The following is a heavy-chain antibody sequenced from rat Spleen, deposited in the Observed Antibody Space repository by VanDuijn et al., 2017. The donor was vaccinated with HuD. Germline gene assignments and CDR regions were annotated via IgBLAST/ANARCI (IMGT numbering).Heavy chain of an antibody. D-gene: IGHD4-3*01. J-gene: IGHJ2*01. CDR1: GFTFNKYW. Sequence: EVQLVESGGGLVQPGWSLKLSCVASGFTFNKYWMSWIRQAPGQGLEWVASITTAGGNIYYPDSVRGRFTIFRDDPKNTLYLQINSLRSEDTATYYCTRYISGFFFDYWGQGVMVTVSS. CDR2: ITTAGGNI. CDR3: TRYISGFFFDY. V-gene: IGHV5-31*01.